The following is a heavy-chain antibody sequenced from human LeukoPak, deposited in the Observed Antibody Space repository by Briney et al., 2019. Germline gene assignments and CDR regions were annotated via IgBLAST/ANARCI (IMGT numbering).Heavy chain of an antibody. J-gene: IGHJ5*02. CDR1: GGTFSSYA. V-gene: IGHV1-69*04. D-gene: IGHD1-20*01. CDR2: IIPIFGIA. Sequence: SVKVSCKAFGGTFSSYAISWVRQAPGQGLEWMGRIIPIFGIANYAQKSQGRVTITADKSTSTAYMELSSLRSEDTAVYYCARGRYNWNDDPNWFDPWGQGTLVTVSS. CDR3: ARGRYNWNDDPNWFDP.